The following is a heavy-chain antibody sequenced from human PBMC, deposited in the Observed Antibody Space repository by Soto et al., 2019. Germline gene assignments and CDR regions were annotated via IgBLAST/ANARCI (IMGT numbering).Heavy chain of an antibody. CDR3: AREIRQYYDILTGYPGHNWFDP. V-gene: IGHV1-69*13. Sequence: SVKVSCKASGGTFSSYAISWVRQAPGQGLEWMGGIIPIFGTANYAQKFQGRVTITADESTSTAYMELSSLRSEDTAVYYCAREIRQYYDILTGYPGHNWFDPWGQGTLVTVSS. J-gene: IGHJ5*02. D-gene: IGHD3-9*01. CDR2: IIPIFGTA. CDR1: GGTFSSYA.